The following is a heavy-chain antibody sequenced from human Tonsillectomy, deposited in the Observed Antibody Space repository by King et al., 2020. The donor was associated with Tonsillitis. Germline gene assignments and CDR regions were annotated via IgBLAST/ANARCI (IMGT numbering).Heavy chain of an antibody. V-gene: IGHV4-39*07. CDR3: ARHYYDSSGYYSATHYYFDY. CDR2: IYYSGST. J-gene: IGHJ4*02. Sequence: QLQESGPGLVKPSETLSLTCTVSGGSISSSSYYWGWIRQPPGKGLEWIGSIYYSGSTYYNPSLKSRVTISVDTSKNQFSLKLSSVTAADTVVYYCARHYYDSSGYYSATHYYFDYWGQGTLVTVSS. CDR1: GGSISSSSYY. D-gene: IGHD3-22*01.